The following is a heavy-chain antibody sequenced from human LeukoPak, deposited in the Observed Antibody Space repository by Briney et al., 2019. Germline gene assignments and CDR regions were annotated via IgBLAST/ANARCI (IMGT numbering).Heavy chain of an antibody. J-gene: IGHJ4*02. CDR2: IRSKAYGGTT. CDR3: TRDALMAT. Sequence: GGSLRLSCTASGFFFGDYAMSWVRQAPGKGLEWVGFIRSKAYGGTTEYAASVKGRITISRDDSKSIAYLQMNSLKTEDTAVYYCTRDALMATWGQGTLVTVSS. D-gene: IGHD5-12*01. CDR1: GFFFGDYA. V-gene: IGHV3-49*04.